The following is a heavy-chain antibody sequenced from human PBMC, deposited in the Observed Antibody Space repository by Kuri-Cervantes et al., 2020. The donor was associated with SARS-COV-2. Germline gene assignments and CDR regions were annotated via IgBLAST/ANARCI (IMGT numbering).Heavy chain of an antibody. J-gene: IGHJ4*02. CDR2: IIPFFGTP. CDR3: ARDVGYGGSSELDITYFDC. D-gene: IGHD4-23*01. V-gene: IGHV1-69*13. CDR1: RDTFTTFG. Sequence: SVKVSCKASRDTFTTFGFSWVRQAPGQGLEWMGGIIPFFGTPSYARRFEGRVTITADESTRTVYMEMTSPTFEDTAVYFCARDVGYGGSSELDITYFDCWGQGTLVTVSS.